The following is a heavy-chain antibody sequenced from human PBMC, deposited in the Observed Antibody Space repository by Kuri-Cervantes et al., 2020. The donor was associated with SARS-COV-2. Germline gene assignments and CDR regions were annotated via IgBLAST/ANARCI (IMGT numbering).Heavy chain of an antibody. J-gene: IGHJ4*01. Sequence: ETLSLTCAASGFTVSTNFMNFFRQSAGKGLEWVSSLNPGGATFYADSVKGRFTISTDTSKNMVFLQMNNLRVDDTAVYYCARGMAGTPRYFDCWGRGTLFTDSS. CDR3: ARGMAGTPRYFDC. CDR1: GFTVSTNF. D-gene: IGHD5-24*01. CDR2: LNPGGAT. V-gene: IGHV3-53*01.